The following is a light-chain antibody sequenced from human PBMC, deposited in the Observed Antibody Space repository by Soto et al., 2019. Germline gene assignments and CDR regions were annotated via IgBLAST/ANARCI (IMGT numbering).Light chain of an antibody. CDR2: GAS. CDR3: HQHDNSPYT. V-gene: IGKV3-20*01. Sequence: EIVLTQSPGTLSLSPGDRASLTCRASQSVSSRYLAWYQQKPGQGPRVLIYGASSRATGIPDRFSGSGSGTDFTLTISRLEPEDCAVYYCHQHDNSPYTFGQGTTLEIK. CDR1: QSVSSRY. J-gene: IGKJ2*01.